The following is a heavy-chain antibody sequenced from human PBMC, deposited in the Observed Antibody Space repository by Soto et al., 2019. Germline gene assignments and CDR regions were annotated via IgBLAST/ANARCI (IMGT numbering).Heavy chain of an antibody. D-gene: IGHD3-9*01. CDR2: ISGSGGST. CDR1: GFTFSSYA. J-gene: IGHJ4*02. V-gene: IGHV3-23*01. CDR3: AKDPYDDTSHGGEFDY. Sequence: EVQLLESGGGLVQPGGSLRLSCAASGFTFSSYAMSWVRQAPGKGLEWVSAISGSGGSTYYADSVKGRFTISRDNSKNTLYLQMNSLRAEDTAVYYCAKDPYDDTSHGGEFDYWGQGTLVTVSS.